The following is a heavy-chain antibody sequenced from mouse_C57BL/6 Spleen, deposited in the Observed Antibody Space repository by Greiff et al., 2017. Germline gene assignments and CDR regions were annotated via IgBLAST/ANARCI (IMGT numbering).Heavy chain of an antibody. Sequence: VQLQQSGAELVRPGASVKLSCKASGYTFTDYYINWVKQRPGQGLEWIARIHPGSGNTNYNEKFKGKDPLTAEKASSTADMQVSSLTSEDSAVYFGARGPYYYGSSYNYFDYWGQGTTLTVSS. V-gene: IGHV1-76*01. CDR1: GYTFTDYY. CDR2: IHPGSGNT. D-gene: IGHD1-1*01. CDR3: ARGPYYYGSSYNYFDY. J-gene: IGHJ2*01.